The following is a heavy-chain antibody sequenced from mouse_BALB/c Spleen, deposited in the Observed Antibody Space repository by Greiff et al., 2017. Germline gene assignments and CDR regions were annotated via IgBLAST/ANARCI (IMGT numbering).Heavy chain of an antibody. CDR2: IWAGGST. D-gene: IGHD2-3*01. Sequence: VQVVESGPGLVAPSQSLSITCTVSGFSLTSYGVHWVRQPPGKGLEWLGVIWAGGSTNYNSALMSRLSISKDNSKSQVFLKMNSLQTDDTAMYYCARNGYYVWYFDVWGAGTTVTVSS. V-gene: IGHV2-9*02. CDR3: ARNGYYVWYFDV. CDR1: GFSLTSYG. J-gene: IGHJ1*01.